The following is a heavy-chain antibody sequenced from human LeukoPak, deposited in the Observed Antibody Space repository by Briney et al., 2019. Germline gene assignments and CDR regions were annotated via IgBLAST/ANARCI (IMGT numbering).Heavy chain of an antibody. CDR1: GFTFSSYA. J-gene: IGHJ4*02. Sequence: GGSLRLSCAASGFTFSSYAMSWVRQAPGKGLEWVSAISGSGGSTYYADSVKGRFTISRENSKNTLYLQMNSLRAEDTAVYYCAKDKAAAGALYFDYWGQGTLVTVSS. CDR3: AKDKAAAGALYFDY. D-gene: IGHD6-13*01. V-gene: IGHV3-23*01. CDR2: ISGSGGST.